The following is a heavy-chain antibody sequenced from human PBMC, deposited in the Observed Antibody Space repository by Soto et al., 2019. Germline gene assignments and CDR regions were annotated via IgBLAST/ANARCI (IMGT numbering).Heavy chain of an antibody. V-gene: IGHV4-31*02. Sequence: SETLSLTCTVSGGSITSGAYYWTWIRQHPGKGLEWIAYIHYSGRTYYNPSLKSRVTISVDTSNNQFSLKLSSVTAADTAVYYCARYYFDSSGYSNWFDPWGQGTLVTVSS. CDR3: ARYYFDSSGYSNWFDP. CDR1: GGSITSGAYY. CDR2: IHYSGRT. D-gene: IGHD3-22*01. J-gene: IGHJ5*02.